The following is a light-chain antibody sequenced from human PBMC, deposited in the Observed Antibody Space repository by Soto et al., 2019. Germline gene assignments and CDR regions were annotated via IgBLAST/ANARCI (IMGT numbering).Light chain of an antibody. CDR2: DVS. J-gene: IGLJ1*01. CDR3: SSYTSSSTSYV. Sequence: QSALTQPASVSGSPGQSITISCTGTSSDLGGYNYVSWYQQHPGKAPKLMIYDVSNRPSGVSNRFSGSKSGNTASLTISGLQAEDEADYYCSSYTSSSTSYVFGTGTKVTVL. CDR1: SSDLGGYNY. V-gene: IGLV2-14*01.